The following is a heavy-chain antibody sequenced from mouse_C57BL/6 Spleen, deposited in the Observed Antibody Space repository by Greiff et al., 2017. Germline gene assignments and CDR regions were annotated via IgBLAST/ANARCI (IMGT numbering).Heavy chain of an antibody. CDR3: AREGTTVVAFDY. Sequence: QVQLQQPGAELVKPGASVKLSCKASGYTFTSYWMHWVKQRPGQGLEWIGMIHPNSGSTNYNEKFKSKATLTVDKSSRTAYMQLSSLTSEDSAVYYCAREGTTVVAFDYWGQGTTLTVSS. D-gene: IGHD1-1*01. CDR2: IHPNSGST. CDR1: GYTFTSYW. V-gene: IGHV1-64*01. J-gene: IGHJ2*01.